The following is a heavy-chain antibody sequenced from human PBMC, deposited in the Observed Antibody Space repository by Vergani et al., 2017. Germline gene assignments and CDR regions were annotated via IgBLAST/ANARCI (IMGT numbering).Heavy chain of an antibody. J-gene: IGHJ3*01. CDR3: ARVAPSNSEVTPTVFDV. CDR1: SHTFQTYG. Sequence: QVQLVQSGAELKKPGASVSVSCKVSSHTFQTYGISWVRQAPGKGLEWMAWIRPYTGHTIYAQKFQDRVTMTADTSTNTAYMELRGLRSDDTAVYFCARVAPSNSEVTPTVFDVWGQGTMVTVSS. D-gene: IGHD1-1*01. V-gene: IGHV1-18*01. CDR2: IRPYTGHT.